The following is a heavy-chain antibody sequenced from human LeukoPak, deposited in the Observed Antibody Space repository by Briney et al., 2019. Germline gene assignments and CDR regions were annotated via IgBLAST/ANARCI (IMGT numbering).Heavy chain of an antibody. V-gene: IGHV4-61*02. D-gene: IGHD3-10*01. CDR1: GGSISSGSYY. CDR3: AREGLNMVRGVIPKEAWGWFDP. Sequence: PSETLSLTCTVSGGSISSGSYYWSWIRPPAGKGLEWIGRIYRSGSTNYNPSLKSRVTISVDTYKTQFSLKLSSVTAADTAVYYCAREGLNMVRGVIPKEAWGWFDPWGQGTLVTVSS. J-gene: IGHJ5*02. CDR2: IYRSGST.